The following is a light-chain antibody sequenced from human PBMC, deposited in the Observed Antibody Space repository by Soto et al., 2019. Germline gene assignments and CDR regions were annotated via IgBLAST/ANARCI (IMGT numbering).Light chain of an antibody. V-gene: IGKV3-20*01. Sequence: EIVLTQSPGTLSLSPGERATLSCRASQSVSSSSLAWHQQKPGQAPRLLMYGASSRATGIPDRFSGSGSGTDFTLTISRLEPEDFAVYYCQQYGSSPLTFGPGTKVDIK. J-gene: IGKJ3*01. CDR3: QQYGSSPLT. CDR2: GAS. CDR1: QSVSSSS.